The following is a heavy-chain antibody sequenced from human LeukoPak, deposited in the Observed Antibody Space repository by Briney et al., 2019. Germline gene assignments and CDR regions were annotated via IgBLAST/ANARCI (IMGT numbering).Heavy chain of an antibody. CDR2: IYYSGST. Sequence: SETLSLTCTISGVSISTTTYYWGWIRQPPGKGLECIGNIYYSGSTYYNPSLKSRVTISLHTSKNQFSLKLSSVTAADTAVYYCARHRRHFDFSTGYYAGPFDIWGQGTMVTVSS. V-gene: IGHV4-39*01. CDR3: ARHRRHFDFSTGYYAGPFDI. D-gene: IGHD3/OR15-3a*01. CDR1: GVSISTTTYY. J-gene: IGHJ3*02.